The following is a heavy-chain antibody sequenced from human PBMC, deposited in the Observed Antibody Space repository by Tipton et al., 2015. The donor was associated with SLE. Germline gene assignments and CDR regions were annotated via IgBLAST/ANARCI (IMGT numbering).Heavy chain of an antibody. CDR2: FYPSGST. Sequence: TLSLTCTVPGGSTSSYYWSWIRQPTGKGLEWIGRFYPSGSTNYNPSLKSRVTMSIDTSKNQFSLTLSSLTAADTAVYYCAREPAVAGTSWFDPWGQGTMVTVSS. V-gene: IGHV4-4*07. CDR3: AREPAVAGTSWFDP. D-gene: IGHD6-19*01. J-gene: IGHJ3*01. CDR1: GGSTSSYY.